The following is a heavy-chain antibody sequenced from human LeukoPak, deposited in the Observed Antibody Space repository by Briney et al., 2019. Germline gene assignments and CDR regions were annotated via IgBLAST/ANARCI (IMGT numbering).Heavy chain of an antibody. CDR1: GYTFTSYG. CDR2: ISAYNGNT. J-gene: IGHJ5*02. Sequence: GASVKVSCKASGYTFTSYGITWVRQAPGQGLEWMGWISAYNGNTNYAQKLQGRVTMTTDTSTSTAYMELRSLRSDDTAVYYCARAGDIFWSGSPHLNWFDPWGQGTLVTVSS. D-gene: IGHD3-3*01. V-gene: IGHV1-18*01. CDR3: ARAGDIFWSGSPHLNWFDP.